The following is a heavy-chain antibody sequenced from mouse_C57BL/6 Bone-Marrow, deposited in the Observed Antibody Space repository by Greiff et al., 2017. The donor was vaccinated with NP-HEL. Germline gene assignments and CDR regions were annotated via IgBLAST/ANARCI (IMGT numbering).Heavy chain of an antibody. J-gene: IGHJ2*01. CDR2: IDPSDSYT. V-gene: IGHV1-69*01. CDR3: ARSRITTVPFHLDH. Sequence: QVQLQQPGAELVMPGASVKLSCKASGYTFTSYWMHWVKQRPGQGLEWIGEIDPSDSYTNYNQKFKGKSTLTVDKSSSTAYMQLSSLTSEDSAVYYRARSRITTVPFHLDHWGQGTTLTVSS. CDR1: GYTFTSYW. D-gene: IGHD1-1*01.